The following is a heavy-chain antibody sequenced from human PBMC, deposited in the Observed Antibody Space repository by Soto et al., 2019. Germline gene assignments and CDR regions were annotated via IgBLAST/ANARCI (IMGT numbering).Heavy chain of an antibody. V-gene: IGHV4-59*08. CDR2: IYYSGSN. D-gene: IGHD1-26*01. J-gene: IGHJ4*02. Sequence: SETLSLTCTVSGGSISSYYWSWIRQPPGKGLEWIGYIYYSGSNNYNPSLKSRVTISVDTSKNQFSLKLSSVTAADTAIYYCARLRPSGTSDYWGQGTLVTVSS. CDR3: ARLRPSGTSDY. CDR1: GGSISSYY.